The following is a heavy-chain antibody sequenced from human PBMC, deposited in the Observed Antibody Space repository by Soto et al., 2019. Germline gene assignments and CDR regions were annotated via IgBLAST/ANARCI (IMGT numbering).Heavy chain of an antibody. CDR1: GGSISSGDYY. D-gene: IGHD3-22*01. CDR2: IYYSGST. J-gene: IGHJ4*02. CDR3: ARAFTYYYDSSGYYLDY. V-gene: IGHV4-30-4*01. Sequence: SETLSLTCTVSGGSISSGDYYWSWIRQPPGEGLEWIGYIYYSGSTYYNPSLKSRVTISVDTSKNQFSLKLSSVTAADTAVYYCARAFTYYYDSSGYYLDYWGQGTLVTVSS.